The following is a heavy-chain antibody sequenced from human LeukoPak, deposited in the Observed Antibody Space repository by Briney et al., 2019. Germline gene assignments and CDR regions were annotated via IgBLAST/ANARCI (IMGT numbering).Heavy chain of an antibody. D-gene: IGHD6-13*01. CDR1: GFTFSNYG. Sequence: GGSLRLSCAASGFTFSNYGMSWVRQAPGKGLEWVSSISYTGGNTFYADSVKGRFTISRDNAKNTMYLQMNSLRVEDTAVYYCARDFMYSISCTGCWGQGTLVTVSS. CDR3: ARDFMYSISCTGC. J-gene: IGHJ4*02. CDR2: ISYTGGNT. V-gene: IGHV3-23*01.